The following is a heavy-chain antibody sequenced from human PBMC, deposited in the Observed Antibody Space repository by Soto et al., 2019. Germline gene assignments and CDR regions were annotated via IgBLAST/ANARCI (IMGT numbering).Heavy chain of an antibody. D-gene: IGHD2-2*01. J-gene: IGHJ6*02. CDR1: GYTFSSYY. Sequence: ASVKVSCKASGYTFSSYYIHWVRQAPGQGLEWMGVINPSVGSTSYAQKLQGRVTMTRDTSTSTAYMELSSLRSEDTAVYYCARDPHRYCSSASCAREYYYGMDVWGQGTTVTVSS. CDR3: ARDPHRYCSSASCAREYYYGMDV. V-gene: IGHV1-46*01. CDR2: INPSVGST.